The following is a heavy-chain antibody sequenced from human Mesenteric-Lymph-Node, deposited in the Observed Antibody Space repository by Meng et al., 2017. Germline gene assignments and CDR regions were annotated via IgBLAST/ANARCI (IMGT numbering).Heavy chain of an antibody. CDR3: ARADYGRTFDY. V-gene: IGHV1-2*04. Sequence: QVQLVQSGAEVKKPGASVKVSCKGSGYSFTDYHIHWVRQAPGQGLEWMGWMNPKSGGANSGQRFQGWVTMTRDTSISTAYMELSRLRSDDTAVYYCARADYGRTFDYWGQGTLVTVSS. D-gene: IGHD4-17*01. CDR2: MNPKSGGA. CDR1: GYSFTDYH. J-gene: IGHJ4*02.